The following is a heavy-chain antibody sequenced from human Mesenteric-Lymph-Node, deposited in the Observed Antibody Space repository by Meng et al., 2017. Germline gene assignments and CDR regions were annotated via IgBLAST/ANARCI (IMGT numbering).Heavy chain of an antibody. CDR1: GLTCSDAW. V-gene: IGHV3-15*05. Sequence: GESLKISCVVYGLTCSDAWMNWVRQAPGRGLEWGGRIKGGRGAEPTDYSTTEKDKFTISRDNSKNTLYLQMDSLKIDDTAVYYCAWGGNFWGKFASWCQGTLVTVSS. CDR3: AWGGNFWGKFAS. D-gene: IGHD4-23*01. J-gene: IGHJ4*02. CDR2: IKGGRGAEPT.